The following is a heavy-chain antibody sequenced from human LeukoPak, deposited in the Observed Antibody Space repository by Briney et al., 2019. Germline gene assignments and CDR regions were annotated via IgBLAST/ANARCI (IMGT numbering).Heavy chain of an antibody. CDR3: ARGLGCNGGSCTLKFDY. CDR2: INHSGST. J-gene: IGHJ4*02. V-gene: IGHV4-34*01. Sequence: SETLSLTCAVYGGSFSGYYWSWIRQPPGKGLEWIGEINHSGSTNYNPSLKSRVTISVDTSKNQFSLKLSSVTAADTAVYYCARGLGCNGGSCTLKFDYWGQGTLVTVSS. D-gene: IGHD2-15*01. CDR1: GGSFSGYY.